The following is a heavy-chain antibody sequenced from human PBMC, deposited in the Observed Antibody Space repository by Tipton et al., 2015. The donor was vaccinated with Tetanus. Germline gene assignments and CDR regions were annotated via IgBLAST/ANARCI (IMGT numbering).Heavy chain of an antibody. CDR2: INPNSGGT. J-gene: IGHJ5*02. D-gene: IGHD6-19*01. CDR1: GYTFTGYY. Sequence: QLVQSGAEVKKPGASVKVSCKASGYTFTGYYMHWVRQAPGQGLEWMGWINPNSGGTNYAQKFQGWVTMTRDTSISTAYMELSRLRSDDTAVYYCARAHVVAGTPNWFDPWGQGTLVTVSS. V-gene: IGHV1-2*04. CDR3: ARAHVVAGTPNWFDP.